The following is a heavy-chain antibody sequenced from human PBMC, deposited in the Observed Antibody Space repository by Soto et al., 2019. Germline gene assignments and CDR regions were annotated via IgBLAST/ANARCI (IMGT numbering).Heavy chain of an antibody. CDR2: INQDGSEK. V-gene: IGHV3-7*01. D-gene: IGHD5-12*01. Sequence: GGPQRLSSAAVGFNFKDYWRSWVRQDPGRGLGWVANINQDGSEKFYVDSVKGRFTISRDNAKNSLYLQMNSLRSEDTAVYYCVRDSSPHYSGNDWVYWGQGTLVTVSS. J-gene: IGHJ4*02. CDR3: VRDSSPHYSGNDWVY. CDR1: GFNFKDYW.